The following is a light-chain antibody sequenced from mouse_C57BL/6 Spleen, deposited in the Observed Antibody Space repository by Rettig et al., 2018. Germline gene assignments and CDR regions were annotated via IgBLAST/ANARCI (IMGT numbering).Light chain of an antibody. CDR1: SSISY. J-gene: IGKJ4*01. V-gene: IGKV4-70*01. Sequence: QIVLTQSPAIMSASPGEKVTMTCSASSSISYMYWYQQKPGTSPKRWIYDTSKLASGVPARFSGSGSGTSYSLTISSMEAEDAATYYCHQRSSYPFTFGSGTKLEIK. CDR3: HQRSSYPFT. CDR2: DTS.